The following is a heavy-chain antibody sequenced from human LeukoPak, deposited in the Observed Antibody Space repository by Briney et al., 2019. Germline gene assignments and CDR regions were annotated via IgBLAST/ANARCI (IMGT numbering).Heavy chain of an antibody. D-gene: IGHD6-13*01. V-gene: IGHV4-59*01. CDR3: ATSIAAAGMGSSWFDP. Sequence: SETLSLTCTVSGGSISSYYWSWIRQPPGKGLEWIGYIYYSGSTNYNLSLKSRVTISVETSKNQFSLKLSSVTAADTAVYYCATSIAAAGMGSSWFDPWGQGTLVTVSS. CDR1: GGSISSYY. J-gene: IGHJ5*02. CDR2: IYYSGST.